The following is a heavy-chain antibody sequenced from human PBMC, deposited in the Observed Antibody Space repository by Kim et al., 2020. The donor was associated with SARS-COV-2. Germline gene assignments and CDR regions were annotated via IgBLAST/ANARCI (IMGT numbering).Heavy chain of an antibody. J-gene: IGHJ4*02. CDR1: GFTFSSYG. V-gene: IGHV3-33*01. D-gene: IGHD1-26*01. CDR2: IWYDGSNK. CDR3: ARGPQWELLFDY. Sequence: GGSLRLSCAASGFTFSSYGMHWVRQAPGKGLEWVAVIWYDGSNKYYVDSVKGRFTISRDNSKNTLYLQMNSLRAEDTAVYYCARGPQWELLFDYWDQGTL.